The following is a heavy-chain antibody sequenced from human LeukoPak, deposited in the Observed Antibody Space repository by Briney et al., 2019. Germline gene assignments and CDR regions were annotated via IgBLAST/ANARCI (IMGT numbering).Heavy chain of an antibody. D-gene: IGHD1-26*01. Sequence: SVKVSCKASGGTFSSYAISWVRQAPGQGLEWMGGIIPIFGTANYAQKFQGRVTITADESTSTAYMELSSLRSEDTAVYYCARRNLEATHFDYWGQGTLVTVSS. J-gene: IGHJ4*02. CDR2: IIPIFGTA. CDR1: GGTFSSYA. CDR3: ARRNLEATHFDY. V-gene: IGHV1-69*01.